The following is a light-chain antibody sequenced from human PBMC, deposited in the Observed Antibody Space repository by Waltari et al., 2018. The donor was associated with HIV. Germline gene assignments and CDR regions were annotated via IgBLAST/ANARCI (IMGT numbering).Light chain of an antibody. J-gene: IGKJ1*01. V-gene: IGKV4-1*01. CDR1: QNIIYKSDNKNY. CDR2: WAS. Sequence: DIVMTQSPDSLAVSLGERATINCKSSQNIIYKSDNKNYLAWYQQKPGQPPKLLISWASARESGVPDRFSGSGSGTDFTLTISSLQAEDVAVYYCQQYYSTPPRTFGQGTKVEIK. CDR3: QQYYSTPPRT.